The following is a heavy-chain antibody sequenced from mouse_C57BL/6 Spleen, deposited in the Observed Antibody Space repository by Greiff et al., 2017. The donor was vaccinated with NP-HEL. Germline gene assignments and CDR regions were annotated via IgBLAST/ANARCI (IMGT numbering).Heavy chain of an antibody. Sequence: EVKLVESGGGLVKPGGSLKLSCAASGFTFSSYAMSWVRQTPEKRLEWVATISDGGSYTYYPDNVKGRFTISRDNAKNNLYLQMSHLKSEDTAMYYCARAPYGYGFDYWGQGTTLTVSS. CDR1: GFTFSSYA. J-gene: IGHJ2*01. CDR2: ISDGGSYT. D-gene: IGHD2-2*01. CDR3: ARAPYGYGFDY. V-gene: IGHV5-4*03.